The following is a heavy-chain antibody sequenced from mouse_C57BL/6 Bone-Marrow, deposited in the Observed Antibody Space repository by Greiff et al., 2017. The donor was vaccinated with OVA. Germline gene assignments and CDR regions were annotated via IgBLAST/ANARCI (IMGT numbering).Heavy chain of an antibody. CDR2: IYPRSGNT. V-gene: IGHV1-81*01. J-gene: IGHJ2*01. CDR3: ARLLPYYFDY. Sequence: QVQLKQSGAELARPGASVKLSCKASGYTFTSYGISWVKQRPGQGLEWIGEIYPRSGNTYYNEKFKGKATLTADKSSSTAYMELRSLTSEDSAVYFCARLLPYYFDYWGQGTTLTVSS. CDR1: GYTFTSYG. D-gene: IGHD1-1*01.